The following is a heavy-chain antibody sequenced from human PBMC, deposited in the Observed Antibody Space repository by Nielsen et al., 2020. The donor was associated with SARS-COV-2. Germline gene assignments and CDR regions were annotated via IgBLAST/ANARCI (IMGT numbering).Heavy chain of an antibody. CDR2: INPNSGCT. CDR3: ARVAVAGNVDY. J-gene: IGHJ4*02. V-gene: IGHV1-2*06. D-gene: IGHD6-19*01. CDR1: GYTFTSYG. Sequence: ASVKVSCKASGYTFTSYGISWVRQAPGQGLEWMGRINPNSGCTNYAQKFQGRVTMTRDTSISTAYMELSRLRSDDTAVYYCARVAVAGNVDYWGQGTLVTVSS.